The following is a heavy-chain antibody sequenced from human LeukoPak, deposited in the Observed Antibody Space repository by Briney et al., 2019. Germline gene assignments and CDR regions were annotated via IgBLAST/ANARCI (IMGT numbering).Heavy chain of an antibody. CDR3: ARDQGAADNYYYYYYMDV. J-gene: IGHJ6*03. D-gene: IGHD6-13*01. CDR1: GGTFSSYT. CDR2: IIPILGIA. Sequence: SVKVSCKSSGGTFSSYTISWVRQAPGQGLEWMGRIIPILGIANYAQKVQGRVTITADKSTSTAYMGLSSLRSEDTAVYYCARDQGAADNYYYYYYMDVWGKGTTVTVSS. V-gene: IGHV1-69*04.